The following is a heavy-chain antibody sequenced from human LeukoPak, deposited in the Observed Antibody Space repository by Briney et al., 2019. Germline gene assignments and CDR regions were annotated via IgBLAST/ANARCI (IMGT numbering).Heavy chain of an antibody. V-gene: IGHV1-2*06. Sequence: ASVKVSCKASGYTFTGYYMHWVRQAPGQGLEWMGRINPNSGGTNYAQKFQGRVTMTRDTPISTAYMELSRLRSDDTAVYYCVRASYSSGRPFFDYWGQGTLVTVSS. CDR2: INPNSGGT. CDR3: VRASYSSGRPFFDY. J-gene: IGHJ4*02. D-gene: IGHD6-19*01. CDR1: GYTFTGYY.